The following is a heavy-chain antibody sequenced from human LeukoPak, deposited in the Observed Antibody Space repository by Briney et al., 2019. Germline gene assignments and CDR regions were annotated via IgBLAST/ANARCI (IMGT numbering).Heavy chain of an antibody. Sequence: GGSLTLSCAASGFTFSSYWMSWVRQAPGKGLEWVANIKKDGSEKYYVDSVRGRFTISRDNAKNSLYLKMNSLRDEDTTVYYCARKMETLGHAFDIWGQGTMVTVSA. CDR3: ARKMETLGHAFDI. D-gene: IGHD7-27*01. CDR2: IKKDGSEK. V-gene: IGHV3-7*01. J-gene: IGHJ3*02. CDR1: GFTFSSYW.